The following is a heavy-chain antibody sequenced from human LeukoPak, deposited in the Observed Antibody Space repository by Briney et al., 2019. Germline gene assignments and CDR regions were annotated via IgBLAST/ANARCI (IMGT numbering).Heavy chain of an antibody. J-gene: IGHJ6*02. CDR2: IYSGGST. CDR1: GFTVSSNY. Sequence: GGSLRLSCAASGFTVSSNYMSWVRQAPGKGLEWVSVIYSGGSTYYADSVKGRFTISRHNSKNTLYLQMNSRRAEDTAVYYCARVVLYYYYGMDVWGQGTTVTVSS. CDR3: ARVVLYYYYGMDV. V-gene: IGHV3-53*04. D-gene: IGHD1-26*01.